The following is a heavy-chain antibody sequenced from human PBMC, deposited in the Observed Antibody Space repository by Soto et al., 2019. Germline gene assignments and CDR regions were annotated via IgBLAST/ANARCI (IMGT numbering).Heavy chain of an antibody. Sequence: ASVKVSCKASGYTFTSYAMHWVRQAPGQRLEWMGWISAYNGNTNYAQKLQGRVTMTTDTSTSTAYMELRSLRSDDTAVYYCARVLPISTPYYYYVMDVWSQGTTDTVSS. CDR3: ARVLPISTPYYYYVMDV. CDR1: GYTFTSYA. J-gene: IGHJ6*02. V-gene: IGHV1-18*01. CDR2: ISAYNGNT. D-gene: IGHD2-15*01.